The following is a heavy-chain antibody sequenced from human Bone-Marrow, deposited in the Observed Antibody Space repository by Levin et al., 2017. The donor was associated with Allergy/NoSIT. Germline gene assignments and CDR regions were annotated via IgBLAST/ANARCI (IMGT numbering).Heavy chain of an antibody. CDR2: IKEDGNEK. Sequence: GESLKISCAASGFSLSGYWLTWVRQAPGKGLEWVANIKEDGNEKYYVDSVKGRFNISRDNAKNSLYLQMKYLSAEDTAVYYCASPYSSDWVFDIWGPGTMVTVSS. CDR1: GFSLSGYW. CDR3: ASPYSSDWVFDI. D-gene: IGHD6-19*01. V-gene: IGHV3-7*01. J-gene: IGHJ3*02.